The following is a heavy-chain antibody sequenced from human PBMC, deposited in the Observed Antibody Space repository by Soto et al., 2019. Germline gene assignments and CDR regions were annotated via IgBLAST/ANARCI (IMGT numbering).Heavy chain of an antibody. D-gene: IGHD1-20*01. CDR3: ARSPKTTITGKEYFQH. V-gene: IGHV1-18*01. CDR2: ISAYNGNT. Sequence: QVQLVQSGAEVKKPGASVKVSCKASGYTFTSYGISWVRQAPGQGLEWMGWISAYNGNTNYAQKLQGRVTMTTDTSTSTAYRELRSLRSDDTAVYYCARSPKTTITGKEYFQHWGQGTLVTVSS. CDR1: GYTFTSYG. J-gene: IGHJ1*01.